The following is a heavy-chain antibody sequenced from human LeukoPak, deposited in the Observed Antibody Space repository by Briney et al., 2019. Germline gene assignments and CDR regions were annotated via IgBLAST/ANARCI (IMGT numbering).Heavy chain of an antibody. D-gene: IGHD4-23*01. V-gene: IGHV3-48*01. Sequence: GGSLRLSCAASGFTFSSYTMNWVRQAPGKGLEWISYISSSSSTKYYADSVKGRFTISRDNAKSSLYLQMNSLRAEDTAVYYCARDLATVVTMWGQGTLVTVSS. J-gene: IGHJ4*02. CDR3: ARDLATVVTM. CDR2: ISSSSSTK. CDR1: GFTFSSYT.